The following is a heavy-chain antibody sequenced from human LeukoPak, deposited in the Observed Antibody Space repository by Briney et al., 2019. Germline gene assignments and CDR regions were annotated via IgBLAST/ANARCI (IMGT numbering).Heavy chain of an antibody. CDR2: IYYSGST. CDR3: ARGHYYDSSGYYYVPPYYYYYYGMDV. CDR1: GGSISSYY. D-gene: IGHD3-22*01. Sequence: SETLSLTCTVSGGSISSYYWSWIRQPPGKGLEWIWYIYYSGSTNYNPSLRSRVNISVDTSKNQFSLKLSSVTAADTAVYYCARGHYYDSSGYYYVPPYYYYYYGMDVWGQGTTVTVSS. J-gene: IGHJ6*02. V-gene: IGHV4-59*01.